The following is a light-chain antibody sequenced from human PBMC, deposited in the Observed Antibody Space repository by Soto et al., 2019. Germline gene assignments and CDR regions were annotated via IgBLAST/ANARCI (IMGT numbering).Light chain of an antibody. Sequence: IVMTQSPATLSVSPGERATLSCRASQSVRNYLAWYQQRPGQAPRLLIFGASTRATDIPARFSGSGSGTECTLTISSLQSEDFAVYYCQQYNNWPRTFGQGTKVAIK. CDR3: QQYNNWPRT. J-gene: IGKJ1*01. CDR2: GAS. CDR1: QSVRNY. V-gene: IGKV3-15*01.